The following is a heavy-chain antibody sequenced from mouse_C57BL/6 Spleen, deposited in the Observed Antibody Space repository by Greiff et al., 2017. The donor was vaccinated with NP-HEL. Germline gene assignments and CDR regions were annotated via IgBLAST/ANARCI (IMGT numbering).Heavy chain of an antibody. V-gene: IGHV1-26*01. Sequence: EVQLQQSGPELVKPGASVKISCKASGYTFTDYYMNWVKQSHGKSLEWIGDINPNNGGTSYNQKFKGKATLTVDKSSSTAYMELRSLTSEDSAVYYCAGRTGTLDYWGQGTTLTVSS. J-gene: IGHJ2*01. D-gene: IGHD4-1*01. CDR3: AGRTGTLDY. CDR1: GYTFTDYY. CDR2: INPNNGGT.